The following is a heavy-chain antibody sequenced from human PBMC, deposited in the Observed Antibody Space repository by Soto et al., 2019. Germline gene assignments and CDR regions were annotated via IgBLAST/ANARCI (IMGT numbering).Heavy chain of an antibody. Sequence: GGSLRLSCAASGFTFSSYGMHWVRQAPGKGLEWVAVISYDGSNKYYADSVKGRFTISRDNSKNTLYLQMNSLRAEDTAVYYCAKDATDIVVVPAADYYYYGMDVWGQGTTVTVSS. CDR1: GFTFSSYG. V-gene: IGHV3-30*18. J-gene: IGHJ6*02. CDR2: ISYDGSNK. D-gene: IGHD2-2*01. CDR3: AKDATDIVVVPAADYYYYGMDV.